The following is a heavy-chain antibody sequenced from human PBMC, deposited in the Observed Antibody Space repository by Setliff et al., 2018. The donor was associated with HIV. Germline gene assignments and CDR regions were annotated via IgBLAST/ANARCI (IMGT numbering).Heavy chain of an antibody. D-gene: IGHD3-3*01. J-gene: IGHJ5*02. CDR3: ARDPTAPSVTLFGVAGGTYWFDP. CDR2: INTDSANT. V-gene: IGHV1-18*01. CDR1: GYTFNNYG. Sequence: GASVKVSCKALGYTFNNYGVTWVRQAPGQGLEWVGWINTDSANTNYAQKFLGRVTMTTDTSTNTVYMDLRSLKSDDTAVYYCARDPTAPSVTLFGVAGGTYWFDPWGQGTLVTVSS.